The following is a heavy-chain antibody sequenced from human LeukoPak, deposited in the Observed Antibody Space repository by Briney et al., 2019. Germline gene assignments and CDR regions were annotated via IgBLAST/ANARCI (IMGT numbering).Heavy chain of an antibody. CDR3: ARGGTRYYFDY. CDR2: ISGSGGST. J-gene: IGHJ4*02. Sequence: GGSLRLSCAASGFTFSSYAMSWVRQAPGKGLEWVSGISGSGGSTYCADSVKGRFTISRDNSKNTLYLQMNSLRAEDTAVYYCARGGTRYYFDYWGQGTLVTVSS. CDR1: GFTFSSYA. D-gene: IGHD3-16*01. V-gene: IGHV3-23*01.